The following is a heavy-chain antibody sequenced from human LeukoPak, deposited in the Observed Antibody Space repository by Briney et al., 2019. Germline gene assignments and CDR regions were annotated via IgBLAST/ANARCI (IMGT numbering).Heavy chain of an antibody. V-gene: IGHV4-39*01. CDR2: INYTGST. J-gene: IGHJ6*02. Sequence: PSETMSLACPVSGRSLSSSSYYWDWIRQPAGKGLEGSGRINYTGSTHYNPSLTSRVTISVDTSKNQFSLKLSSVTAADTAVYYCARLGLLWFGELAPPYYYYYGMDVWGQGTTVTVSS. D-gene: IGHD3-10*01. CDR3: ARLGLLWFGELAPPYYYYYGMDV. CDR1: GRSLSSSSYY.